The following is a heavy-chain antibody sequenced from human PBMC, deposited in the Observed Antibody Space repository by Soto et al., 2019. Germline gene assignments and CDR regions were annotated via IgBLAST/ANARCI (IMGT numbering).Heavy chain of an antibody. V-gene: IGHV3-21*01. Sequence: VGSLGLSCAVSGFTFSSYSMNWVRQAPGKGLEWVSSISSSSSYIYYADSVKGRFTISRDNAKNSLYLQMNSLRAEDTAVYYCARDRGRVCSGGRCYNGGMDVWGQGTTVTVSS. CDR1: GFTFSSYS. CDR2: ISSSSSYI. J-gene: IGHJ6*02. D-gene: IGHD2-15*01. CDR3: ARDRGRVCSGGRCYNGGMDV.